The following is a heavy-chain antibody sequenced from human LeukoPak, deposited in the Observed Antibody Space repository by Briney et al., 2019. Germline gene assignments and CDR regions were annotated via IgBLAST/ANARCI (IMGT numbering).Heavy chain of an antibody. CDR1: GYTFTSYD. V-gene: IGHV1-8*01. CDR2: MNPNSGNT. Sequence: ASVKVSCKASGYTFTSYDINWVRQAPGQGLEWMGWMNPNSGNTGYAQKFQGRVTMTRNTSISTAYMELSSLRSEDTAVYYCARRGPYYYGVDVWGQGTTVTVSS. CDR3: ARRGPYYYGVDV. D-gene: IGHD3-10*01. J-gene: IGHJ6*02.